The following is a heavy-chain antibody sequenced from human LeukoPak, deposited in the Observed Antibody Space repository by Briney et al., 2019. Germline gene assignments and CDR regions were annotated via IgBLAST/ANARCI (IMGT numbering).Heavy chain of an antibody. D-gene: IGHD4-23*01. CDR1: GGTFSSYA. V-gene: IGHV1-69*13. CDR2: IIPIFGTA. Sequence: SVKVSCKASGGTFSSYAISWVRQAPRQGLEWMGGIIPIFGTANYAQKFQGRVTITADESTSTAYMELSSLRSEDTAVYYCATNPMTTGVFDYWGQGTLVTVSS. J-gene: IGHJ4*02. CDR3: ATNPMTTGVFDY.